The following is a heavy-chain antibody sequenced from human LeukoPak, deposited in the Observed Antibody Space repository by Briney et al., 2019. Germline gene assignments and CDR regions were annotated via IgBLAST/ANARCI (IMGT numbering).Heavy chain of an antibody. V-gene: IGHV3-48*03. CDR3: ARDGPSWELPIDF. J-gene: IGHJ4*02. Sequence: SGGSLRLSCAASGFTFSSYEMNWVRQAPGKGLEWVPYISSSGSTIYYADSVKGRFTISRDNAKNSLYLQMNSLRAEDTAVYYCARDGPSWELPIDFWGQGTLVTVSS. CDR2: ISSSGSTI. CDR1: GFTFSSYE. D-gene: IGHD1-26*01.